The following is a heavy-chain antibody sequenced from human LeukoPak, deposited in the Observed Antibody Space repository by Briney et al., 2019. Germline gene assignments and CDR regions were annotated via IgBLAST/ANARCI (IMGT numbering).Heavy chain of an antibody. V-gene: IGHV1-8*01. Sequence: ASVKVSCKASGYTFTSYDINWVRQATGQGLEWMGWMNPNSDNTGYAQKFQGRVTMTRNASISTAYMELSSLRSEDTAVYYCARGDWVAARPSWFDPWGQGTLVTVSS. CDR1: GYTFTSYD. CDR2: MNPNSDNT. CDR3: ARGDWVAARPSWFDP. D-gene: IGHD6-6*01. J-gene: IGHJ5*02.